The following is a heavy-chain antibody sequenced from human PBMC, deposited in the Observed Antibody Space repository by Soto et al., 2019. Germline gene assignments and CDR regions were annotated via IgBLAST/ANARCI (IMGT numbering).Heavy chain of an antibody. CDR3: APHVSCSGGSCQYDAFAI. CDR1: GFTVSSHA. J-gene: IGHJ3*02. Sequence: EVQVLESGGGLVQPGGSLRLSCEGSGFTVSSHAMTWIRQAPGKGPEWVSTITADGGTYYADSVKGRFAMSRDTSENTLYLRMNSLVAEDTAAYYCAPHVSCSGGSCQYDAFAIRGQGTMVTVSS. CDR2: ITADGGT. D-gene: IGHD2-15*01. V-gene: IGHV3-23*01.